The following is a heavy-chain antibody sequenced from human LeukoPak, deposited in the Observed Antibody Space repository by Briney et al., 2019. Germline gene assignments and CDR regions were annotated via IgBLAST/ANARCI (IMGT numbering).Heavy chain of an antibody. J-gene: IGHJ4*02. V-gene: IGHV3-30-3*01. D-gene: IGHD3-3*01. Sequence: TGGSLRLSCAASGFTFSSYAMHWVRQAPGKGLEWVAVISYDGSNKYYADSVKGRFTISRDNSKNTLYLQMNSLRAEDTAVYYCARVFSLFGVVIGGSFDYWGQGTLVTVSS. CDR1: GFTFSSYA. CDR2: ISYDGSNK. CDR3: ARVFSLFGVVIGGSFDY.